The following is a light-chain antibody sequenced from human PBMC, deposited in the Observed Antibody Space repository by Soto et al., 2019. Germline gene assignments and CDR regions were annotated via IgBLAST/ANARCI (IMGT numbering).Light chain of an antibody. CDR1: SGDVGGYDY. J-gene: IGLJ1*01. Sequence: QSVLTQPPSASGSPGQSVTISCTGTSGDVGGYDYVSWYQQHPGKAPKLMIYEVTKRPLGVPDRFSGSKSGNTASLTVSGLQAEHEADSYCSSYAGSDNNYVSGNGTKVTVL. CDR3: SSYAGSDNNYV. V-gene: IGLV2-8*01. CDR2: EVT.